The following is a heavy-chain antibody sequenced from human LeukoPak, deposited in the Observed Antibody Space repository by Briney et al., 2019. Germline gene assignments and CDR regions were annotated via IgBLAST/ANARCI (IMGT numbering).Heavy chain of an antibody. J-gene: IGHJ1*01. CDR2: ISGSGGRT. CDR3: TGDVYQH. D-gene: IGHD1-14*01. Sequence: TGGSLRLSCAASGFTFSSYAMSWVRQAPGKGLEWVSSISGSGGRTYYADSVRGRLTISRDNSKNTLYLQMNSLRAEDTAVYYCTGDVYQHWGQGTLVTVSS. CDR1: GFTFSSYA. V-gene: IGHV3-23*01.